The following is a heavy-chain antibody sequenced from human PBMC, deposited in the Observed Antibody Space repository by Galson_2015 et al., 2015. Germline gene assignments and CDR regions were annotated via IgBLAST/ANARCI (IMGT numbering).Heavy chain of an antibody. D-gene: IGHD3-3*01. J-gene: IGHJ6*02. Sequence: SVKVSCKASGGTFSSYAISWVRQAPGQGLEWMGGIIPIFGTANYAQKFQGRVTITADESTSTAYMELSSLRSEDTAVYYCARASKGRGHDFSTRNYYGMDVWGQGTTVTVSS. CDR2: IIPIFGTA. CDR3: ARASKGRGHDFSTRNYYGMDV. V-gene: IGHV1-69*13. CDR1: GGTFSSYA.